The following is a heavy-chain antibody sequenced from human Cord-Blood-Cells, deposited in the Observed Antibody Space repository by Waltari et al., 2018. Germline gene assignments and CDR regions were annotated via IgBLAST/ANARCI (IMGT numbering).Heavy chain of an antibody. CDR2: IDYSGST. V-gene: IGHV4-39*01. J-gene: IGHJ4*02. CDR1: GGSISSSSYY. D-gene: IGHD4-17*01. Sequence: QLQLQESGPGLVKPSETLSLTCTVSGGSISSSSYYWVWIRQPPGKGLEWIGSIDYSGSTYYHPSLKSRVTISVDTSKNQFALKLSSVTAADTAVYYCARSYKSMTTVTYFDYWGQGTLVTVSS. CDR3: ARSYKSMTTVTYFDY.